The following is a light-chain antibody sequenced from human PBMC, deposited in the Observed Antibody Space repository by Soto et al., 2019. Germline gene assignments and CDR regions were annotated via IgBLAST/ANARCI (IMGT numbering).Light chain of an antibody. J-gene: IGKJ5*01. CDR1: QSVSSN. Sequence: EIVMTQSPATLSVSPGERATLSCRASQSVSSNLVWYQQKRGQSPRLLIYGASSRATGIPDRFSGSGSGPDFTLTISRLEPEDFAVYYCQQYGSSSTFGQGTRLEIK. V-gene: IGKV3-20*01. CDR2: GAS. CDR3: QQYGSSST.